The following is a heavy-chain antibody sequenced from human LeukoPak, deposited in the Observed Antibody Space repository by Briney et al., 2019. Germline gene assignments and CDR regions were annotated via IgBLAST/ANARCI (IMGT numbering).Heavy chain of an antibody. CDR2: IRYDGSNK. J-gene: IGHJ4*02. V-gene: IGHV3-30*02. CDR1: GFTFSSYG. Sequence: GGSLRLSCAASGFTFSSYGMHWVRQAPGKGLEWVAFIRYDGSNKYYADSVKGRFTISRDNSKNTLYLQMNSLRAEDTAVYYCAKDVGYQLLYVDYWGQGTLVTVSS. D-gene: IGHD2-2*01. CDR3: AKDVGYQLLYVDY.